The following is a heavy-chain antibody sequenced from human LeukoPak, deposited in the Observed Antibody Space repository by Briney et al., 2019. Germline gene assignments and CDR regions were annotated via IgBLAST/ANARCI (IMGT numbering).Heavy chain of an antibody. CDR1: GGSIFNSQNY. D-gene: IGHD3-9*01. CDR2: IYYSGTT. J-gene: IGHJ4*02. V-gene: IGHV4-39*07. CDR3: ARGEYNDILNGYYRFDY. Sequence: SETLSLTCTVSGGSIFNSQNYWAWIRQSPGKGLEWIGSIYYSGTTYYNPSLKSRVTISVDTSENHFSLQLSSVTAADTAAYYCARGEYNDILNGYYRFDYWGQGTVVTVSS.